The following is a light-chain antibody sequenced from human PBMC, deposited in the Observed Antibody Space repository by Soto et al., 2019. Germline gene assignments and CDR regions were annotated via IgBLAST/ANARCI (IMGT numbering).Light chain of an antibody. CDR2: AAS. CDR1: QGINSY. CDR3: QQLNSYPYT. Sequence: DIQLTQSPSFLSASVGDRVTITCRASQGINSYLAWYQQKLGRAPNLLIYAASTLQSGVPSRFSGSGSGTEFTLTISSLQPEDFATYYCQQLNSYPYTFGQGTKLEIK. V-gene: IGKV1-9*01. J-gene: IGKJ2*01.